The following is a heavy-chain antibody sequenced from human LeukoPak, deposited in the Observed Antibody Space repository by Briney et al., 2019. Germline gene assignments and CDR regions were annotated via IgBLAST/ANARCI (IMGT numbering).Heavy chain of an antibody. CDR1: GGSISSYY. CDR2: IYTSGST. CDR3: ATYGSGSYYTGFDY. V-gene: IGHV4-4*07. J-gene: IGHJ4*02. D-gene: IGHD3-10*01. Sequence: SETPSLTCTVSGGSISSYYWSWIRQPAGKGLEWIGRIYTSGSTNYNPSLKSRVTMSVDTSKNQFSLKLSSVTAADTAVYYCATYGSGSYYTGFDYWGQGTLVTVSS.